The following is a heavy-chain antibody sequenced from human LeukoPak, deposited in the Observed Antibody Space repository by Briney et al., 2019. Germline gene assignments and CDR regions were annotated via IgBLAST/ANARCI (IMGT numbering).Heavy chain of an antibody. Sequence: SETLSLTCSVSGGSISTYYWSWIRQPPGKGLEWIGYIFYSGSTNYNPSLKSRVTISVVTSKNQFSLSLRSVTAADTAVYYCARGVADEVADATTVFHHYYGLDVWGQGTTVTVSS. D-gene: IGHD4-11*01. J-gene: IGHJ6*02. CDR2: IFYSGST. CDR1: GGSISTYY. V-gene: IGHV4-59*08. CDR3: ARGVADEVADATTVFHHYYGLDV.